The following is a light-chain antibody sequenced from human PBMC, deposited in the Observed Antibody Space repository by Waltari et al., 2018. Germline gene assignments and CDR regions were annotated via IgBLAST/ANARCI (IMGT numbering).Light chain of an antibody. V-gene: IGKV3-11*01. CDR2: DTS. CDR1: QSVSIN. CDR3: QQTSSLPLT. Sequence: EIVLTQSPATLSLSPGHRATLSCRASQSVSINLGWYQQKLGQPPRLLIYDTSNRATGIPDRFSASGFGADFTLPLRSLGPEDFAVYFCQQTSSLPLTFGGGTKVEIK. J-gene: IGKJ4*01.